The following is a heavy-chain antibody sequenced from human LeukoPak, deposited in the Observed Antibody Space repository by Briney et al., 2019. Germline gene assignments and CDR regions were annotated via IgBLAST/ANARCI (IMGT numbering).Heavy chain of an antibody. D-gene: IGHD5-18*01. CDR2: MNPNSGNT. CDR3: ARDESYSLGSGDY. CDR1: GYTFTSYD. J-gene: IGHJ4*02. V-gene: IGHV1-8*01. Sequence: ASVTVSCTASGYTFTSYDINWVRQATGQGLEWMGWMNPNSGNTGYAQKFQGRVTMTRNTSISTAYMELSSLRSEDTAVYYCARDESYSLGSGDYWGQGTLVTVSS.